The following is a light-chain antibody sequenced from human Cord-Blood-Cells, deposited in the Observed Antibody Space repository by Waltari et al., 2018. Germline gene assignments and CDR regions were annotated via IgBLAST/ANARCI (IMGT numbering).Light chain of an antibody. Sequence: QSALTQPPSASGSPGQSVTISCTGTSSDVGGYNYVSWYQQHPSKAPKRMIYEFSKRPSGVPDRFSGSNSGNTASLTVSGLQAEDEADYYCSSYAGGYVFGTGTKVTVL. J-gene: IGLJ1*01. CDR1: SSDVGGYNY. CDR3: SSYAGGYV. V-gene: IGLV2-8*01. CDR2: EFS.